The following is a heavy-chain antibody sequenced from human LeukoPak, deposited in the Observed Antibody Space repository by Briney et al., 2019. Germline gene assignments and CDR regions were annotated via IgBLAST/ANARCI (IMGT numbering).Heavy chain of an antibody. CDR3: ARDYYILTGLSRLDY. D-gene: IGHD3-9*01. V-gene: IGHV3-21*01. CDR2: ISSSGSYK. CDR1: GFTFSTYR. Sequence: GGSLTHSCSVSGFTFSTYRMDWVRQAPGKGLEWVSYISSSGSYKYYADSVKGRFTVSRDNAKNSLYLQMNSLRAEDTAVYYCARDYYILTGLSRLDYWGQGTLVTVSS. J-gene: IGHJ4*02.